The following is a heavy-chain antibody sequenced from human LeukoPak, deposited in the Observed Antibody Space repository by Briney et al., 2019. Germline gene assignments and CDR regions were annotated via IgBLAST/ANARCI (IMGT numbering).Heavy chain of an antibody. CDR3: ARGRYDILTGDSYYMDV. D-gene: IGHD3-9*01. Sequence: PGASVKVSCKASGGTFSSYAISWVRQAPGQGLEWMGGIIPIFGTANYAQKFQGRVTITADKSTSTAYMELSSLRSEDTAVYYCARGRYDILTGDSYYMDVWGKGTTVTVSS. V-gene: IGHV1-69*06. J-gene: IGHJ6*03. CDR1: GGTFSSYA. CDR2: IIPIFGTA.